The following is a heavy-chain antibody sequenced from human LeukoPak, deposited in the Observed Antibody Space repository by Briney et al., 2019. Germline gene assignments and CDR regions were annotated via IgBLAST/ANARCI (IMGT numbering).Heavy chain of an antibody. V-gene: IGHV4-61*02. Sequence: SETLSLTCSVFGGSISGRTYHWTSIRQPAGTGLDWIGRIFSSGTTQYNPSLRSRVIISLDTSNNQSSLTLCSVTAADTAVYYCAREDTDYGADSWGQGTLVTVSS. CDR3: AREDTDYGADS. CDR1: GGSISGRTYH. D-gene: IGHD4-17*01. J-gene: IGHJ4*02. CDR2: IFSSGTT.